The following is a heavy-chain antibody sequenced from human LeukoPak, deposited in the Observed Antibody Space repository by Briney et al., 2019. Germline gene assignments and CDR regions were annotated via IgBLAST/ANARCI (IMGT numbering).Heavy chain of an antibody. Sequence: GGSLRLSCAASGFTFSSYAMSWVRQAPGKGLEWVSAISGSGGSTYYADSVKGRFTISRDNSKNTLYLQMNSLRAEDTAVYYCAKEGGNWYYDFYSRFSAPTDYWGQGTLVTVSS. V-gene: IGHV3-23*01. CDR2: ISGSGGST. J-gene: IGHJ4*02. D-gene: IGHD3-3*01. CDR3: AKEGGNWYYDFYSRFSAPTDY. CDR1: GFTFSSYA.